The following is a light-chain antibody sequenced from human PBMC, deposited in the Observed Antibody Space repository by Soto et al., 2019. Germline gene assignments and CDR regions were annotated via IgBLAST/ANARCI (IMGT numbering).Light chain of an antibody. Sequence: SYELTQPPSVSVAPGQTARITCGGNNIGSKSVHWYQQKPGQAPVLVVYDDSDRPTGIPERFSGSNSWNTATLTISRVEDGDDADYYRQVWDSSSDHYVFGTGTKVTVL. V-gene: IGLV3-21*02. J-gene: IGLJ1*01. CDR2: DDS. CDR3: QVWDSSSDHYV. CDR1: NIGSKS.